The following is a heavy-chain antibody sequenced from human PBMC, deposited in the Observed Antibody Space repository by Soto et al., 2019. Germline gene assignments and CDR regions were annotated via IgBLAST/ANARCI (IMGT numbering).Heavy chain of an antibody. V-gene: IGHV3-43*01. J-gene: IGHJ6*02. CDR2: ISWDGGST. Sequence: GGSPRLSCAASGFTFDDYTMHWVRQAPGKGLEWVSLISWDGGSTYYADSVKGRFTISRDNSKNSLYLQMNSLRTEDTALYYCAKDISRYYYYYGMDVWGQGATVTVSS. D-gene: IGHD3-3*02. CDR3: AKDISRYYYYYGMDV. CDR1: GFTFDDYT.